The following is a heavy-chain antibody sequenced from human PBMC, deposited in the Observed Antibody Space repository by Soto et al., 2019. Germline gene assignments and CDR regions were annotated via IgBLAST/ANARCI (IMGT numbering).Heavy chain of an antibody. CDR3: ASMVYYYGMDV. CDR2: IYHSGST. V-gene: IGHV4-30-2*01. D-gene: IGHD2-8*01. J-gene: IGHJ6*01. CDR1: SGSISSGGYS. Sequence: TLTLTCTVSSGSISSGGYSWSWIRQPPGKGLEWIGYIYHSGSTYYNPSLKSRVTISVDRSKNQFSLKLRSVAAADTAIYYCASMVYYYGMDVWGQGTTVTVSS.